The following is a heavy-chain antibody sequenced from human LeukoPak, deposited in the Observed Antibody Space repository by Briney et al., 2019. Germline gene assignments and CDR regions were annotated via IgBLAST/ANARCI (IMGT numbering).Heavy chain of an antibody. D-gene: IGHD2-15*01. J-gene: IGHJ3*01. CDR1: GFTFRDYA. CDR2: ISGRGSST. Sequence: GGSLRLSCAASGFTFRDYAMTWVRQAPGKGLEWVSSISGRGSSTDSADSVKGRFTISRDNSKNTLYLQMNSLRVDDTAVYYCAKDLRVVLSAFDVWGQGTMVTVSS. CDR3: AKDLRVVLSAFDV. V-gene: IGHV3-23*01.